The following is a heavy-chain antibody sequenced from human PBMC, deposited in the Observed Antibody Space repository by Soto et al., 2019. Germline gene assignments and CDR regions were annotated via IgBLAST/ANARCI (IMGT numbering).Heavy chain of an antibody. CDR1: GYVFSSNY. Sequence: XSVKVSCKASGYVFSSNYVDWVRQAPGQGLEWLGWINPHSGATNYAQKFLGRVTMSADTSASTDYMDLARLKSDDTAVYYYVRAHALGFSNWFDPWGRGTLVTVSS. CDR2: INPHSGAT. J-gene: IGHJ5*02. CDR3: VRAHALGFSNWFDP. V-gene: IGHV1-2*02. D-gene: IGHD3-10*01.